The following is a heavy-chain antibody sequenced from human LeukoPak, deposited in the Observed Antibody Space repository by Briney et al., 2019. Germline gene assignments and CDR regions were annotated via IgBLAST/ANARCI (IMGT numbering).Heavy chain of an antibody. Sequence: ASVKVSCKASGYTFTSYGVSWVRQAPGQGLEWMGWINPNSGGTNYAQKFQGRVTMTRDTSISTAYMELSRLRSDDTAVYYCARDQSLTISEWFDPWGQGTLVTVSS. CDR1: GYTFTSYG. V-gene: IGHV1-2*02. CDR2: INPNSGGT. CDR3: ARDQSLTISEWFDP. D-gene: IGHD3-3*01. J-gene: IGHJ5*02.